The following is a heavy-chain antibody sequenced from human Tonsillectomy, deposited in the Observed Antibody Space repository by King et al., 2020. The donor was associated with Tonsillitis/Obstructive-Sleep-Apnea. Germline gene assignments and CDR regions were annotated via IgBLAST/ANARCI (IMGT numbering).Heavy chain of an antibody. Sequence: VQLVESGGGLVQPGRSLRLSCTGSGFTFGDYAMNWVRQAPGKGLEWVGFIRSEAYGGTTEYAASVKGRFTISRDDSKTIAYLQMDSLKTDDTAVYYCTRGNRGFDYWGQGTLVTVSS. CDR1: GFTFGDYA. V-gene: IGHV3-49*04. J-gene: IGHJ4*02. CDR2: IRSEAYGGTT. CDR3: TRGNRGFDY. D-gene: IGHD1-14*01.